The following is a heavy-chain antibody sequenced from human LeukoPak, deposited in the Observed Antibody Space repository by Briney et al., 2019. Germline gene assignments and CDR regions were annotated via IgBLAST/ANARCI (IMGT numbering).Heavy chain of an antibody. CDR3: ARVPGPYTTSRFDY. CDR1: GYTFTDYY. V-gene: IGHV1-2*02. J-gene: IGHJ4*02. D-gene: IGHD6-13*01. CDR2: IDPNSGGT. Sequence: VASVKVSCKTSGYTFTDYYLHWVRQAPGQGLEWMGRIDPNSGGTNYAQKFQVRVTVTRGTSISTVYMELSGLRSDDTAVYYCARVPGPYTTSRFDYWGQGTLVTVSS.